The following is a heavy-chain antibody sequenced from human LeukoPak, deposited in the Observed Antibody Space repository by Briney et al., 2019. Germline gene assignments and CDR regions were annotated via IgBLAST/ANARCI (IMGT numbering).Heavy chain of an antibody. CDR3: ASQIQNYDFWSGYRNYMDV. V-gene: IGHV4-39*01. CDR2: IYYGGIT. Sequence: SETLSLTCTVSGGSISNSDYYWGWIRQPPGKGLEWIGSIYYGGITYYNPPLKSRVTISLDTSKNQFSLKLSSVTAADTAVYYCASQIQNYDFWSGYRNYMDVWGKGTTVTDSS. CDR1: GGSISNSDYY. J-gene: IGHJ6*03. D-gene: IGHD3-3*01.